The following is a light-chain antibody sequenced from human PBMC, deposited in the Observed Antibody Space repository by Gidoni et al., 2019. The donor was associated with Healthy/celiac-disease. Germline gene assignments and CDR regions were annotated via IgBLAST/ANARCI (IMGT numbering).Light chain of an antibody. CDR2: DAS. Sequence: EIVLTQSPATLSLSPGERATPSCRDSQSVGSYLAWYQQKPGQAPRLLIYDASNRATGIPARFSGSGSGTDFTLTISSLEPEDFAVYYCQQRSNWWTFXQXTKVEIK. V-gene: IGKV3-11*01. J-gene: IGKJ1*01. CDR3: QQRSNWWT. CDR1: QSVGSY.